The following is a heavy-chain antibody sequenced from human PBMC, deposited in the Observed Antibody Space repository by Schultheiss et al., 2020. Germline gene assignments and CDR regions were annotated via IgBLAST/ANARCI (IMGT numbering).Heavy chain of an antibody. J-gene: IGHJ6*02. Sequence: SETLSLTCTVSGGSISSSTYYWDWIRQPPGKGLEWIGRIYTSGSTNYNPSLKSRVTISVDTSKNQFSLKLSSVTAADTAVYYCAASSRYYYYGMDVWGQGTTVTVSS. V-gene: IGHV4-61*02. CDR2: IYTSGST. CDR3: AASSRYYYYGMDV. D-gene: IGHD6-25*01. CDR1: GGSISSSTYY.